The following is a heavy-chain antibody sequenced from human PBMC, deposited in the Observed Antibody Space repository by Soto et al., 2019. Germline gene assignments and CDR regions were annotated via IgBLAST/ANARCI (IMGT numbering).Heavy chain of an antibody. D-gene: IGHD2-15*01. V-gene: IGHV2-5*02. Sequence: QITLKESGPTLVKPTQTLTLTCTFSGFSLSTSGVGVAWIRQPPGKALEWLALIYWDDDKRYRPSLETRLTITNDTSKAHVVLPLTHMHSVDTATYCCAYLPCRGGSRDWFSDSGMGVWGLGTTVCVSS. CDR2: IYWDDDK. CDR3: AYLPCRGGSRDWFSDSGMGV. J-gene: IGHJ6*02. CDR1: GFSLSTSGVG.